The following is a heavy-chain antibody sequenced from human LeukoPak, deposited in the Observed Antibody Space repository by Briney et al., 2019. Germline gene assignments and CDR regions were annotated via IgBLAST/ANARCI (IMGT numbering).Heavy chain of an antibody. D-gene: IGHD7-27*01. J-gene: IGHJ6*03. CDR1: GGSFSGYY. CDR2: INHSGST. Sequence: SETLSLTCAVYGGSFSGYYWSWIRQPPGKGLEWIGEINHSGSTNYNPSLKSRVTISVDTSKNQFSLKLSSVTAADTAVYYCARAPRSGYYYYYYMDVWGKGTTVTVSS. CDR3: ARAPRSGYYYYYYMDV. V-gene: IGHV4-34*01.